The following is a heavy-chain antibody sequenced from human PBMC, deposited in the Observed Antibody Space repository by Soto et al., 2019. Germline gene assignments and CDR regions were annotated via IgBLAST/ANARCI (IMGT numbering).Heavy chain of an antibody. CDR3: ASPPIRLHYYYYGMDV. CDR2: ISSSSSYI. V-gene: IGHV3-21*01. Sequence: PGGSLRLSCAASGFTFSSYSMNWVRQAPGKGLEWVSSISSSSSYIYYADSVKGRFTISRDNAKNSLYLQMNSLRAEDTAVYYCASPPIRLHYYYYGMDVWGQGTTVNRLL. J-gene: IGHJ6*02. CDR1: GFTFSSYS.